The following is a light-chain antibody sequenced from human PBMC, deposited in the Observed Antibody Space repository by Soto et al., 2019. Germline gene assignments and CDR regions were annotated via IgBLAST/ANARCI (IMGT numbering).Light chain of an antibody. V-gene: IGKV1-33*01. CDR1: QGITDY. CDR3: QQYHRFPFS. Sequence: DIQMAQSPSSLSASVGDRVTISCQASQGITDYLNWYQQKPGKAPELLIYDASNLQMGVPLRFSGSGSGIDFSFTISSLQPEDSATYYCQQYHRFPFSFGQGTRLEI. CDR2: DAS. J-gene: IGKJ2*01.